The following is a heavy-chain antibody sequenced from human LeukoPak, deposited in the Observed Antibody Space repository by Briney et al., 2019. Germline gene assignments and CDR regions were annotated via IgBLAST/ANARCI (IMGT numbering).Heavy chain of an antibody. J-gene: IGHJ6*02. Sequence: PGGSLRLSCAASGFSFSDYAMDWVRQAPGKGLEWVSAISSNSAYILYAESVEGRFTISRDNAKSSVSLQMNSLRDDDTAVYYCARIFRYQLVDYYALDVWGQGTTVTVSS. V-gene: IGHV3-21*01. D-gene: IGHD2-2*01. CDR3: ARIFRYQLVDYYALDV. CDR1: GFSFSDYA. CDR2: ISSNSAYI.